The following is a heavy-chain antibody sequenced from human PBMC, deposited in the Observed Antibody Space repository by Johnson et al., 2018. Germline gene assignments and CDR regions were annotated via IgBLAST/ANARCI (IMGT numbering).Heavy chain of an antibody. Sequence: VQLVESGGGVVQPGRSLRLSCAASGFTFSSYAMHWVRQAPGKGLKWVAVISYDGSTKYYVDSVKGRFTISRDNSKNTLYLQMNSLRAEDTAVYFCAKDLGVTIAAYYYGMDVWGQGTTVTVSS. V-gene: IGHV3-30*04. CDR2: ISYDGSTK. CDR1: GFTFSSYA. D-gene: IGHD2-21*02. CDR3: AKDLGVTIAAYYYGMDV. J-gene: IGHJ6*02.